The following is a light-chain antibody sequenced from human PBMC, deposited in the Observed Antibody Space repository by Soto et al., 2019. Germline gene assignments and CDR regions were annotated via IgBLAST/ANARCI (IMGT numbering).Light chain of an antibody. CDR1: QSISSW. V-gene: IGKV1-5*03. CDR3: QQYNSYPFT. Sequence: DIQMTQSPSTLSASVGDRVTITCRASQSISSWLAGYQQKPGKAPKLLSYKASSLESGVPSRFSGSGSGTEFTLPISSLQPDDFATYYCQQYNSYPFTFGPGPKVDIK. J-gene: IGKJ3*01. CDR2: KAS.